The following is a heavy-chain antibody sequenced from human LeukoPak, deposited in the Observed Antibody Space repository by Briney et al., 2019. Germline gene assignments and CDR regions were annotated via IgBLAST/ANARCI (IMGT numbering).Heavy chain of an antibody. Sequence: SETLSLTCTVSGGSISSSSYYWGWIRQPPGKGLEWIGYIYYSGSTNYNPSLKSRVTISVDTSKNQFSLKLSSVTAADAALYYCARELGASMVGGYFHYWGQGSLVTVSS. CDR2: IYYSGST. CDR3: ARELGASMVGGYFHY. CDR1: GGSISSSSYY. J-gene: IGHJ4*02. V-gene: IGHV4-61*01. D-gene: IGHD3-10*01.